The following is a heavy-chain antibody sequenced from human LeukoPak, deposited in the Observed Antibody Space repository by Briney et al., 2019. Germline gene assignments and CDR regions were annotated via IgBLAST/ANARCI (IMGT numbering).Heavy chain of an antibody. CDR2: ISSSGSTI. V-gene: IGHV3-48*03. CDR1: GFTFSSYE. CDR3: AELGITMIGGV. J-gene: IGHJ6*04. D-gene: IGHD3-10*02. Sequence: PGGSLRLSCAASGFTFSSYEMNWVRQAPGKGLEWVSYISSSGSTIYYADSVKGRFTISRDNARNSLYLQMNSLRAEDTAVYYCAELGITMIGGVWGKGTTVTISS.